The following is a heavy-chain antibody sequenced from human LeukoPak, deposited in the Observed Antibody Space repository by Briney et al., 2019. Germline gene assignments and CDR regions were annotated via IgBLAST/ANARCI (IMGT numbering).Heavy chain of an antibody. CDR3: AKDVRDGYNYLHFDY. CDR2: IGYDGVNK. CDR1: GFTFSSYP. J-gene: IGHJ4*02. Sequence: GTSLRLSCAASGFTFSSYPMHWVRQAPGKGLEWVAVIGYDGVNKFYTDSVEGRFTISRDDSKNTLYLQMNSLRAEDTAVYYCAKDVRDGYNYLHFDYWGQGTLVTVSS. D-gene: IGHD5-24*01. V-gene: IGHV3-30*04.